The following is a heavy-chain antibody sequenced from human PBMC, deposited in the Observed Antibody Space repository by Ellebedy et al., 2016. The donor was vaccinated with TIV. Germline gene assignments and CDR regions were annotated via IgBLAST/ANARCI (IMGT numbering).Heavy chain of an antibody. D-gene: IGHD3-10*01. CDR1: GFKFGDYY. CDR2: IRKNSGSV. Sequence: PGGSLRLSCAASGFKFGDYYMYWVRQAPGKGLEWVSGIRKNSGSVGYADTVKGRFTISRDNAKNSLDLQMNSLRGEDTALYYCARSYYGSGSPDYWGQGTLVTVSS. V-gene: IGHV3-9*01. CDR3: ARSYYGSGSPDY. J-gene: IGHJ4*02.